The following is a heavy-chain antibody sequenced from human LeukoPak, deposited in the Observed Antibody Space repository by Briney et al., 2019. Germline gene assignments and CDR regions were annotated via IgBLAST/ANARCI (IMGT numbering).Heavy chain of an antibody. CDR1: GGFISSSSYY. Sequence: PSETLSLTCTVSGGFISSSSYYWGWIRQPPGKGLEWIGSIYYSGSTYYNPSLKSRVTISVDTSKNQFSLKLSSVTAADTAVYYCARSAVRAFDIWGQGTMVTVSS. V-gene: IGHV4-39*01. CDR2: IYYSGST. CDR3: ARSAVRAFDI. D-gene: IGHD3-10*01. J-gene: IGHJ3*02.